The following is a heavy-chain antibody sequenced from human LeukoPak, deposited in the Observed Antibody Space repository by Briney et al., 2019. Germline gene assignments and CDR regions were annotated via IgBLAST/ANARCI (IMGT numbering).Heavy chain of an antibody. CDR1: GFSINSGSYY. CDR2: IYTSRST. V-gene: IGHV4-61*02. Sequence: PSETLSLTCTVSGFSINSGSYYWGWLPQPAGKGLEWIVRIYTSRSTNYNPSLKSRVTISVDTSKKPFSLKLSSVTAADTAVYYCARGIFYYDSSGTYYYYYYYMDVWGKGTTVTISS. D-gene: IGHD3-22*01. CDR3: ARGIFYYDSSGTYYYYYYYMDV. J-gene: IGHJ6*03.